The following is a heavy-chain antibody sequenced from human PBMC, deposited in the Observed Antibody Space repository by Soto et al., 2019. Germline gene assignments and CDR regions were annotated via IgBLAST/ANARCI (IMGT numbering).Heavy chain of an antibody. V-gene: IGHV1-18*01. D-gene: IGHD3-16*01. CDR2: ISPYSGNT. CDR3: AMVDNYVTRTPQDV. J-gene: IGHJ6*02. CDR1: GYIFVNYG. Sequence: QVQLVQSGDEVRKPGSSVKVSCKASGYIFVNYGIAWVRQAPGQGIEWMGWISPYSGNTHYSSQVQGSLIMTTGTSTGTAYMDLGSLTSDDTAVYYWAMVDNYVTRTPQDVWGQGTTVSVSS.